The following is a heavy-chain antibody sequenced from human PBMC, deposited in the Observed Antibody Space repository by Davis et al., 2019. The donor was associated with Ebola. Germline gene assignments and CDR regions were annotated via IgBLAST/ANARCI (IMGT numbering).Heavy chain of an antibody. CDR2: IYYSGST. CDR3: ARVGATTGVDY. CDR1: GGSISSYY. Sequence: SETLSLTCTVSGGSISSYYWSWIRQPPGKGLEWIGYIYYSGSTNYNPSLKSRVTISVDTSKNQFSLKLSSVTAADTAVYYCARVGATTGVDYWGQGTPVTVSS. D-gene: IGHD1-26*01. V-gene: IGHV4-59*01. J-gene: IGHJ4*02.